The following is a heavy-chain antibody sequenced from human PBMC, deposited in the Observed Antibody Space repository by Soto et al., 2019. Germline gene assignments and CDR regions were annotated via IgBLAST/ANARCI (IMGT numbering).Heavy chain of an antibody. J-gene: IGHJ6*02. D-gene: IGHD3-16*02. CDR1: GFTFSSYS. Sequence: GGSLRLSCAASGFTFSSYSMNWVRQAPGKGLEWVSSISSSSYIYYADSVKGRFTISRDNAKNSLYLQMNSLRAEDTAVYYCARDPRIMITFGGVIVIPPVYYYYYGMDVWGQGTTVTVSS. CDR2: ISSSSYI. V-gene: IGHV3-21*01. CDR3: ARDPRIMITFGGVIVIPPVYYYYYGMDV.